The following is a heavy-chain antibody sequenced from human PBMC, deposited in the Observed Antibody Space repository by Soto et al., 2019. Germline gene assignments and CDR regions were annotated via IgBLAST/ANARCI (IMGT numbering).Heavy chain of an antibody. V-gene: IGHV4-31*02. CDR3: ARDVTSNHNSFDL. CDR1: GGSLKSGGYY. Sequence: QVQLQESGPGLVKPSQTLSLTCTVSGGSLKSGGYYWSWIRQHPGRGLEWIGYIYYTGRTYYNPSPESRVTFSVDTSKNQFSLKLRSVTAADTAVYYCARDVTSNHNSFDLWGHGTLVTVSS. CDR2: IYYTGRT. D-gene: IGHD2-2*01. J-gene: IGHJ5*02.